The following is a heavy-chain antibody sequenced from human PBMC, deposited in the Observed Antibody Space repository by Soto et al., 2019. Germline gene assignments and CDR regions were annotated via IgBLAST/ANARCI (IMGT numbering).Heavy chain of an antibody. Sequence: EVQLVESGGGLVQPGGSLRLSCEASGFTFSSYWMSWVRQAPGKGLEWVANIKQDGSEKYYVDSVKGRFTISRDNAKNSLYLPMNCLRAEDTAVYYYARDQEYSSGGYGYYYYGMDVWGQGTTVTVSS. CDR3: ARDQEYSSGGYGYYYYGMDV. CDR2: IKQDGSEK. J-gene: IGHJ6*02. V-gene: IGHV3-7*03. CDR1: GFTFSSYW. D-gene: IGHD6-19*01.